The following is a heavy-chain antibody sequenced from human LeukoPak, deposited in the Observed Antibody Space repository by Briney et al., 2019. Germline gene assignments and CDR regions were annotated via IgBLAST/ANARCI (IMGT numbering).Heavy chain of an antibody. CDR3: AKDHDYDGSGPG. J-gene: IGHJ4*02. V-gene: IGHV3-23*01. CDR1: GFTFSNYA. Sequence: GGSLRLSCAASGFTFSNYAMNWVRQAPGKGLEWVSAISGSGDSTFYADSVKGRFTISRDNSKNTLYLQMSSLRAEDTAIHYCAKDHDYDGSGPGWGQGTLVTVSS. D-gene: IGHD3-22*01. CDR2: ISGSGDST.